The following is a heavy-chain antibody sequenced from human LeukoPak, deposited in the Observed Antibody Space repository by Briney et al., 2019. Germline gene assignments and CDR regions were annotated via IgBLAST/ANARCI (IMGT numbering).Heavy chain of an antibody. V-gene: IGHV3-7*04. D-gene: IGHD3-22*01. CDR2: IKQDGSEE. CDR1: GFTFSSYW. J-gene: IGHJ4*02. CDR3: ARVYYYDSSGYSYYFDY. Sequence: PGGSLRLSCAASGFTFSSYWMSWVRQAPGKGLEWVANIKQDGSEEYYVDSVKGRFTISRDNAKNSLYLQMNSLRAEDTAVYYCARVYYYDSSGYSYYFDYWGQGTLVTVSS.